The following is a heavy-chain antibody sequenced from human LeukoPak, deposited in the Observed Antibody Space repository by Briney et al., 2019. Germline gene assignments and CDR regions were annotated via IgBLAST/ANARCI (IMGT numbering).Heavy chain of an antibody. D-gene: IGHD2-15*01. CDR3: ARDRYCSGGTCYRNFDY. CDR1: GFTVSRDY. CDR2: ISKDGTKK. V-gene: IGHV3-30-3*01. Sequence: GGSLRLSCAVSGFTVSRDYMRWVRQAPGKGLEWVAIISKDGTKKDYADSVKGRFTISRDNSKNTLYLQMNSLRAEDAAVYYCARDRYCSGGTCYRNFDYWGQGTLVTVSS. J-gene: IGHJ4*02.